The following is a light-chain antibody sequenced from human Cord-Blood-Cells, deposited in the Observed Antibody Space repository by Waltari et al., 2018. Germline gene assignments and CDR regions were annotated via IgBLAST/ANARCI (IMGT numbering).Light chain of an antibody. CDR3: QQSYSTLGT. CDR2: AAS. CDR1: QSISSY. Sequence: DIQMTQSPSSLSASVGDRVTIPCRASQSISSYLNWYLQKPGKAPKLLVYAASSLQSRVPSMFIGSGSGTDFTLSISSLQPEDFATYYCQQSYSTLGTFGQGTKVEIK. V-gene: IGKV1-39*01. J-gene: IGKJ1*01.